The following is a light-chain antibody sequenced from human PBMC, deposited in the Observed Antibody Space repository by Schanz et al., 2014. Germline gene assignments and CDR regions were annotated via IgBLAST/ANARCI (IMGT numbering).Light chain of an antibody. Sequence: QSALTQPASVSGSPGQSITMSCTGTSSDVGGYNYVSWYQQHPGKAPKVMIYDVSNRPSGVSNRFSGSKSGNTASLTISGLQAEDEADYYCSSYAGSNNLVFGGGTKLTVL. V-gene: IGLV2-14*01. CDR3: SSYAGSNNLV. CDR2: DVS. CDR1: SSDVGGYNY. J-gene: IGLJ2*01.